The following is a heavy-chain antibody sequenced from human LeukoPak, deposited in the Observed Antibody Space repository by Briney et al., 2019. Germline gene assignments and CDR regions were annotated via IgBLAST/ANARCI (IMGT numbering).Heavy chain of an antibody. D-gene: IGHD2-15*01. CDR3: AGDLGGSCGGGGAFDI. CDR1: GFTFSSYA. J-gene: IGHJ3*02. CDR2: MSFDGSNK. V-gene: IGHV3-30-3*01. Sequence: GGSLRLSCAASGFTFSSYAMHWVRQAPGKGLEWVAVMSFDGSNKYYADSVKGRFTISRDNSKNTLYLQMNRLRGEDTAVYYCAGDLGGSCGGGGAFDIWGQGTMVTASS.